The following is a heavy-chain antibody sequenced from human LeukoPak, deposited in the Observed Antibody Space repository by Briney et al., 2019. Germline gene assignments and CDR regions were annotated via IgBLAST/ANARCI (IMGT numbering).Heavy chain of an antibody. D-gene: IGHD3-3*01. V-gene: IGHV3-15*01. CDR1: GFTFSNAW. Sequence: GGSLRLSCAASGFTFSNAWMSWVRQAPGKGLEWVGRIKSETDGGSTDYAAPVKGRFTISRDDSKNTLYLQMNSLKTEDTAVYYCTTDPLKTYYDFWSGYYTSFGAEYFQHWGQGTLVTVSS. CDR2: IKSETDGGST. CDR3: TTDPLKTYYDFWSGYYTSFGAEYFQH. J-gene: IGHJ1*01.